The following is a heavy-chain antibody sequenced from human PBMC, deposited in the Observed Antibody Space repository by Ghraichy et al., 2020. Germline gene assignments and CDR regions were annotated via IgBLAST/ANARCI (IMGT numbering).Heavy chain of an antibody. CDR1: GYTFSSNW. J-gene: IGHJ4*02. D-gene: IGHD3-16*02. Sequence: GGSLRLSCTASGYTFSSNWMSWVRQVPGKGLEWVANIKQDGGEKYYVASVKGRFTISRDNTKNSLYLQMNSLRAEDTAVYYCAREGLDDYVWGSYRYFDYWGQGTLVTVSS. V-gene: IGHV3-7*01. CDR2: IKQDGGEK. CDR3: AREGLDDYVWGSYRYFDY.